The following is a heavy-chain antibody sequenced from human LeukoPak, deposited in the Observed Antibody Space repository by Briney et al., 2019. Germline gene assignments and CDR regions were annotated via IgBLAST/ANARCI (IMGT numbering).Heavy chain of an antibody. J-gene: IGHJ4*02. CDR3: VRDGGVSGYDLLDY. V-gene: IGHV3-7*01. Sequence: GGSLRLSCAASGFTFSNYWMTWVRQAPGKGLEGVAHINQDGSEEHYMDSVKARFTISRDNAKNSLSLQMNSLRAEDTAVYYCVRDGGVSGYDLLDYWGQGTLVTVSS. CDR1: GFTFSNYW. D-gene: IGHD5-12*01. CDR2: INQDGSEE.